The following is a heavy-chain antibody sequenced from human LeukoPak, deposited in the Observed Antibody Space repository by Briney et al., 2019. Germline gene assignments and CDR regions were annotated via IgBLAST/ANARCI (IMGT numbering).Heavy chain of an antibody. CDR2: INHSGGT. CDR1: GGSFSGYY. D-gene: IGHD4-23*01. Sequence: TSETLSLTCAVYGGSFSGYYWSWIRQPPGKGLEWIGEINHSGGTNYNPSLKSRVTISVDTSKNQFSLKLSSVTAADTAVYYCARVSGRWQRKLDYWGQGTLVTVSS. V-gene: IGHV4-34*01. J-gene: IGHJ4*02. CDR3: ARVSGRWQRKLDY.